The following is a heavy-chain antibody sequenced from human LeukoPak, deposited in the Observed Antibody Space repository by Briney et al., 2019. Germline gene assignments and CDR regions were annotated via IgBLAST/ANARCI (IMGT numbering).Heavy chain of an antibody. CDR1: GFTFSSCG. J-gene: IGHJ5*02. V-gene: IGHV3-30*18. D-gene: IGHD3-10*01. CDR2: ISYDGSNK. Sequence: PGGSLRLSCAASGFTFSSCGMHWVRQAPGKGLEWVGVISYDGSNKDYTDSVKGRFTISRDNSKNTLYLQMNSLRAEDTALYYCAKDGISYGSGSYCSSWGQGTLVTVSS. CDR3: AKDGISYGSGSYCSS.